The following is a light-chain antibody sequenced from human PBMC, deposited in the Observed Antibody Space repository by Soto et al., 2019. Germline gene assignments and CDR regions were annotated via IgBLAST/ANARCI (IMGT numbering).Light chain of an antibody. CDR1: QSVNRRY. V-gene: IGKV3-20*01. Sequence: EIVLTQSPGTLSLSPGERATLSCGASQSVNRRYLAWYQQKVGQAPRLLIYGASTRASGIPDRFSGSGSGTHFTLTINKMEPEDFEIYYCQQYGSSPYTFGQGTKVDIK. J-gene: IGKJ2*01. CDR3: QQYGSSPYT. CDR2: GAS.